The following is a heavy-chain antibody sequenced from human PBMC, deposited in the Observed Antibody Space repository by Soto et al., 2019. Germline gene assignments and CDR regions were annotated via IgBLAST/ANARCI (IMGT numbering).Heavy chain of an antibody. D-gene: IGHD3-3*02. CDR1: GGAINNDY. V-gene: IGHV4-59*08. CDR2: THHSGST. Sequence: PSETLSLTCTDSGGAINNDYWSWIRQPPGKGLEWVGNTHHSGSTNYNPSLKSRITISLDTSKNQFSLKLSSVAAADTAVYYCARHATEGTPLVAFDSWGQGALVTVSA. J-gene: IGHJ4*02. CDR3: ARHATEGTPLVAFDS.